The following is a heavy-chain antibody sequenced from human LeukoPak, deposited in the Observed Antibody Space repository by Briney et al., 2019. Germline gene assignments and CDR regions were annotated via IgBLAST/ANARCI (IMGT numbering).Heavy chain of an antibody. D-gene: IGHD4-17*01. CDR3: ARDPSYGDDAFDI. CDR2: IYYSGST. J-gene: IGHJ3*02. Sequence: SETLSLTCTVSGGSISSYYWSWIRQPPGKGLEWIGYIYYSGSTNYNPSLKSRVTISVDTSKNQFSLKLSSVTAADTAVYYCARDPSYGDDAFDIWGQGTTVTVSS. V-gene: IGHV4-59*01. CDR1: GGSISSYY.